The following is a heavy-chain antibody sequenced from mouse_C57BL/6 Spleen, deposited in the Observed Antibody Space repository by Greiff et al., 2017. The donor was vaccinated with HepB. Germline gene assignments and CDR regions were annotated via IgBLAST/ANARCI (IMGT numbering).Heavy chain of an antibody. D-gene: IGHD1-1*01. V-gene: IGHV1-82*01. CDR3: ARSGYGSSSGYFDV. CDR2: IYPGDGDT. J-gene: IGHJ1*03. CDR1: GYAFSSSW. Sequence: QVQLKESGPELVKPGASVKISCKASGYAFSSSWMNWVKQRPGKGLEWIGRIYPGDGDTNYNGKFKGKATLTADKSSSTAYMQLSSLTSEDSAVYFCARSGYGSSSGYFDVWGTGTTVTVSS.